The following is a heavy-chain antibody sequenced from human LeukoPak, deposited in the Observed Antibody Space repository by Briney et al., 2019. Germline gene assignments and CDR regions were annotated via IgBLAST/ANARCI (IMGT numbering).Heavy chain of an antibody. J-gene: IGHJ4*02. V-gene: IGHV4-59*01. CDR2: IYYSGST. Sequence: TLSLTCTVSGGSISSYYWSWIRQPPGKGLEWIGYIYYSGSTNYNPSLKSRVTISVDTSKNQFSLKLSSVTAADTAVYYCARNLGMRNDYWGQGTLVTVSS. CDR1: GGSISSYY. D-gene: IGHD1-7*01. CDR3: ARNLGMRNDY.